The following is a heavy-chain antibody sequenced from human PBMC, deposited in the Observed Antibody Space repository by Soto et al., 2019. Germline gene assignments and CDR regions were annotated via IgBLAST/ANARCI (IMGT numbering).Heavy chain of an antibody. J-gene: IGHJ4*02. Sequence: ASVKVSCKASGYTFTSYDMHWVRQAPGQRLEWMGWINAGNGNTKYSQKFQGRVTITRDTSASTAYMELSSLRSEGTAVYYCARSIVVVTALDYWGQGTLVTVSS. CDR3: ARSIVVVTALDY. CDR2: INAGNGNT. V-gene: IGHV1-3*01. D-gene: IGHD2-21*02. CDR1: GYTFTSYD.